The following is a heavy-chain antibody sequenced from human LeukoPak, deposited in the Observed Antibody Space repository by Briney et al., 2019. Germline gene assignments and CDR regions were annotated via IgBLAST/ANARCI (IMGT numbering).Heavy chain of an antibody. CDR3: ARERPSQYYYYGMDV. CDR2: IYSGGST. J-gene: IGHJ6*02. V-gene: IGHV3-66*01. Sequence: GGSLRLSCAASGFTVSSNYMSWVRQAPGKGLEWVSVIYSGGSTYYADSVKGRFSISRDNAKISLYLQMNSLRAEDTAVYYCARERPSQYYYYGMDVWGQGTTVTVSS. CDR1: GFTVSSNY.